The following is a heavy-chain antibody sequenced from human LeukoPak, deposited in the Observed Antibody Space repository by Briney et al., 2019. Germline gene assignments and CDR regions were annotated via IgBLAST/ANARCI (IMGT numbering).Heavy chain of an antibody. V-gene: IGHV3-49*04. J-gene: IGHJ5*02. CDR2: IRSKAYGGTT. CDR1: GFTFGDYA. Sequence: GGSLRLSCTTSGFTFGDYAVTWVRQAPGKGLEWVGFIRSKAYGGTTDYAASVKGRFTISRDDSKSIAYLQMNSLKNEDIAAYCCVLRSRSWYEFDLWGQGTLVTVSS. CDR3: VLRSRSWYEFDL. D-gene: IGHD6-13*01.